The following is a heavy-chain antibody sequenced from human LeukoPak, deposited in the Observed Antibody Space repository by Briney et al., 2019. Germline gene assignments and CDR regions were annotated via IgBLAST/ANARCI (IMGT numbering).Heavy chain of an antibody. Sequence: PGGSLRLSCAASGFTFSSYSMNWVRQAPGKGLEWVSSISSSSYIYYADSVKGRFTISRDNAKNSLYLQMNSLRAEDTAVYYCARKGIAVAGTRGYYFDYWGQGTLVTVSS. J-gene: IGHJ4*02. CDR1: GFTFSSYS. D-gene: IGHD6-19*01. CDR2: ISSSSYI. CDR3: ARKGIAVAGTRGYYFDY. V-gene: IGHV3-21*01.